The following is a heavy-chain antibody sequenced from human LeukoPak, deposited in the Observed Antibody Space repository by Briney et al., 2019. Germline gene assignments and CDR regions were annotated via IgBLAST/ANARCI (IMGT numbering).Heavy chain of an antibody. D-gene: IGHD3-3*01. J-gene: IGHJ4*02. CDR2: ISYDGSNK. Sequence: GGSLRLSCAASGFTFSSYGMHWVRQAPGKGLEWVAVISYDGSNKYYADSVKGRFTISRDNSKNTLYLQMNSLRAEDTAVYYCAKDTDSYDFWSGNYDYWGQGTLVTVSS. CDR1: GFTFSSYG. CDR3: AKDTDSYDFWSGNYDY. V-gene: IGHV3-30*18.